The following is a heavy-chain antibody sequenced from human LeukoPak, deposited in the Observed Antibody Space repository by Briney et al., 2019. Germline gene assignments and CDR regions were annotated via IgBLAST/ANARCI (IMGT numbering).Heavy chain of an antibody. V-gene: IGHV3-33*01. J-gene: IGHJ4*02. CDR3: ARAQLEQLWLLFDY. D-gene: IGHD5-18*01. CDR1: GFTFSTYA. Sequence: GGSLRRSCAASGFTFSTYAMHWVRQAPGKGLEWVAVIWYDGSNKYYADSVKGRFTISRDNSKNTLFLQMNSLRAEDTAVYYCARAQLEQLWLLFDYWGQGTLVTVSS. CDR2: IWYDGSNK.